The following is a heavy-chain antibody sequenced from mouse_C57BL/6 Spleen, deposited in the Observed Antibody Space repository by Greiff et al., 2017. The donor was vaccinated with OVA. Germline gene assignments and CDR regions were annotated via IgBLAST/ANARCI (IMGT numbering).Heavy chain of an antibody. CDR3: ARGRGAMDY. D-gene: IGHD6-1*01. Sequence: QVQLQQQSGAELAKPGASVKLSCKASGYTFTSYWMHWVKQRPGQGLEWIGYINPSSGYTTYNQKFKDKATLTSDKSSSTAYMQLSSLTYEDSAVYYCARGRGAMDYWGQGTSVTVSS. V-gene: IGHV1-7*01. CDR1: GYTFTSYW. J-gene: IGHJ4*01. CDR2: INPSSGYT.